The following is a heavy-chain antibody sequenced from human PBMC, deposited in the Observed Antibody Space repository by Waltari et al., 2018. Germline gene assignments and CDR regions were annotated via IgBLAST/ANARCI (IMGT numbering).Heavy chain of an antibody. CDR1: GGSISSYY. D-gene: IGHD3-3*01. CDR3: ARDLDGGSISAFDI. Sequence: QVQLQESGPGLVKPSETLSLTCTVSGGSISSYYWSWIRQPAGKGLEWIGRIYTSGSTNYNPSLNSRVTMSVDTSKNQFSLKLSSVTAADTAVYYCARDLDGGSISAFDIWGQGTMVTVSS. J-gene: IGHJ3*02. CDR2: IYTSGST. V-gene: IGHV4-4*07.